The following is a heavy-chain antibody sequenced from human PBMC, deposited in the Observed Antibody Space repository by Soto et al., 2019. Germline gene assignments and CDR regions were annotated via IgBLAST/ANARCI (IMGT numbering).Heavy chain of an antibody. Sequence: GGSLRLSCAASGFTFSDYYMSWIRQAPVKGLEWVSYISSSGSTIYYADSVKGRFTISRDNAKNSLYLQMNSLRAEDTAVYYCARDHMVRGVIRYYYYYGMDVWGQGTTVTVSS. J-gene: IGHJ6*02. CDR3: ARDHMVRGVIRYYYYYGMDV. V-gene: IGHV3-11*01. CDR1: GFTFSDYY. CDR2: ISSSGSTI. D-gene: IGHD3-10*01.